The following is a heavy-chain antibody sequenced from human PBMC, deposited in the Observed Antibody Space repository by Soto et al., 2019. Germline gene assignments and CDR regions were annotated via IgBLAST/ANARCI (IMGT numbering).Heavy chain of an antibody. CDR1: GGSFSGYY. D-gene: IGHD3-10*01. Sequence: QVQLQQWGAGLLKPSETLSLTCAVYGGSFSGYYWSWIRQPPGKGLEWIGEINHSGSTNYNPSLKSRVTISVDTSKNQFSLKLSSVTAADTAVYYCATGYGSGRSHNWFDPWGQGTLVTVSS. CDR2: INHSGST. V-gene: IGHV4-34*01. CDR3: ATGYGSGRSHNWFDP. J-gene: IGHJ5*02.